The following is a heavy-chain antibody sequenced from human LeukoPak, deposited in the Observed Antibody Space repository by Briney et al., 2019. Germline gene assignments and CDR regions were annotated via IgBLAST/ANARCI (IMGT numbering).Heavy chain of an antibody. Sequence: QPGGSLRLSCVGSGSTFSSYWMSWVRQAPGKGLEWVANIKQDESERYYVDSVMGRFNISRDNAKNSLYLQMNSLRAEDTAVYYCARLRVAVVGTTRADYFDYWGQGTLVTVSS. CDR2: IKQDESER. J-gene: IGHJ4*02. D-gene: IGHD2/OR15-2a*01. V-gene: IGHV3-7*01. CDR1: GSTFSSYW. CDR3: ARLRVAVVGTTRADYFDY.